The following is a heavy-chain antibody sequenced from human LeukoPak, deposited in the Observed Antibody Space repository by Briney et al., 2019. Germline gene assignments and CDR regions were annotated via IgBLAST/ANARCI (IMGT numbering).Heavy chain of an antibody. CDR1: GFTFSSYY. CDR3: AKDIQLST. CDR2: INTDGSST. J-gene: IGHJ3*01. Sequence: GGSVRLSCVASGFTFSSYYMHWVRQAPGKGPVWVSGINTDGSSTTYADSVKGRFTISRDNSKNTLSLQMNSLRVEDTAIYYCAKDIQLSTWGLGTMVTVSS. V-gene: IGHV3-74*01. D-gene: IGHD5-24*01.